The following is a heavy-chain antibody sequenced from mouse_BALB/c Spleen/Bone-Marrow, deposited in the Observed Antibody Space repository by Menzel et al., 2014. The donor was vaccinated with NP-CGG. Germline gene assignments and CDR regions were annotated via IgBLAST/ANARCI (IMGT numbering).Heavy chain of an antibody. CDR1: GFTFSSFG. CDR2: ISSGSRTV. D-gene: IGHD3-3*01. Sequence: EVMLVESGGGLVQPGGSRKLSCAASGFTFSSFGMHWVRQAPEKGLEWVAYISSGSRTVFYADTVKGRFTISRDNPKNTLFLQMTSLGSEDTAMYYCTRSRGNWDDFDYWGQVTTLTVSS. CDR3: TRSRGNWDDFDY. J-gene: IGHJ2*01. V-gene: IGHV5-17*02.